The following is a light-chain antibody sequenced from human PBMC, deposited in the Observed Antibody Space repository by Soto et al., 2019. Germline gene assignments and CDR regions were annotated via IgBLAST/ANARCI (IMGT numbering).Light chain of an antibody. CDR2: GAS. CDR1: QFINYY. V-gene: IGKV1-39*01. CDR3: QQSYSSWT. Sequence: DVQLTQFPSSLSASVGDNVTITCQASQFINYYLSWYQQKPGKAPHLLIYGASNLQSGVPSRFSGRGSGTDFSLTISSLQPEYLGTYYCQQSYSSWTFGQGTKVEIK. J-gene: IGKJ1*01.